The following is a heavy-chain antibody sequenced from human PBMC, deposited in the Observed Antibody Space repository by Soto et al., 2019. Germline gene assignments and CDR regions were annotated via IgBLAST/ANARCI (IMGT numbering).Heavy chain of an antibody. CDR3: ARLSESTYYDFWSGPGRWFDP. J-gene: IGHJ5*02. CDR1: GYSFTSYW. V-gene: IGHV5-51*01. Sequence: LGESLKISCKGSGYSFTSYWIGWVRQMPGKGLEWMGIIYPGDSDTRYSPSFQGQVTISADKSISTAYLQWSSLKASDTAMYYCARLSESTYYDFWSGPGRWFDPWGQGTLVTVSS. D-gene: IGHD3-3*01. CDR2: IYPGDSDT.